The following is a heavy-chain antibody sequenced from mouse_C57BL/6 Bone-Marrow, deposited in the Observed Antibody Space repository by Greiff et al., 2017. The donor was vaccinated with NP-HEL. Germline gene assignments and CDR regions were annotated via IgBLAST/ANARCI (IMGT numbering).Heavy chain of an antibody. CDR2: ISSGGDYI. CDR3: TREGQLRLQGGFAY. D-gene: IGHD3-2*02. CDR1: GFTFSSYA. V-gene: IGHV5-9-1*02. Sequence: EVKLVESGEGLVKPGGSLKLSCAASGFTFSSYAMSWVRQTPEKRLEWVAYISSGGDYIYYADTVKGRFTISRDNARNTLYLQMSSLKSEDTAMYYCTREGQLRLQGGFAYWGQGTLVTVSA. J-gene: IGHJ3*01.